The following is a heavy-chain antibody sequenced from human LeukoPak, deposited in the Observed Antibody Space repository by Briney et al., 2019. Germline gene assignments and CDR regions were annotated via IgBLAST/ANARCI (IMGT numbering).Heavy chain of an antibody. D-gene: IGHD1-26*01. Sequence: SETLSLTXTVSGGSISSSSYYWGWIRQPPEKGLEWIGSIYYSGSTYYNPSLKSRVTISVDTSKNQFSLKLSSVTAADTAVYYCARHRGKWEPRDAFDIWGQGTMVTVSS. V-gene: IGHV4-39*01. J-gene: IGHJ3*02. CDR1: GGSISSSSYY. CDR2: IYYSGST. CDR3: ARHRGKWEPRDAFDI.